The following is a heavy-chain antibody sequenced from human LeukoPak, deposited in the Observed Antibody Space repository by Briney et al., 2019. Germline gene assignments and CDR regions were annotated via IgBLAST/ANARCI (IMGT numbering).Heavy chain of an antibody. CDR3: ARGTPPAAFFDY. CDR1: GGSISSYY. V-gene: IGHV4-4*09. Sequence: ASGTLSLTCTVSGGSISSYYWSWIRQPPGKGLEWIGYIYTSGSTNYNPSLKSRVTISVDTSKNQFSLKLSSVTAADTAVYYCARGTPPAAFFDYWGQGTLVTVSS. J-gene: IGHJ4*02. CDR2: IYTSGST.